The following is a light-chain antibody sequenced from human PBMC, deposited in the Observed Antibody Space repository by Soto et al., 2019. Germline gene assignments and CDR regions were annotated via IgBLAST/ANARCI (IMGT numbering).Light chain of an antibody. J-gene: IGKJ1*01. CDR3: QQYHSWPA. CDR2: GAS. V-gene: IGKV3-15*01. Sequence: EIVMTQSPATLSVSPGETATLSCRASQSVSSNVAWYQQKPGQAPSLLIYGASTRATDIPPRFSGSGSGTEFTLTITSLQSEDIAVYFCQQYHSWPAFGQGTKVDIK. CDR1: QSVSSN.